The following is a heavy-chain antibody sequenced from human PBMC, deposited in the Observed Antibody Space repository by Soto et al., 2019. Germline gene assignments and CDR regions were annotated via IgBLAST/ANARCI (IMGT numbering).Heavy chain of an antibody. D-gene: IGHD6-19*01. CDR2: ISSSSSTI. CDR1: GFTFSTYS. V-gene: IGHV3-48*02. J-gene: IGHJ6*02. CDR3: ARDYLLHIAVTGDYYYYGMDV. Sequence: EVQLVESGGGLVQPGGSLRLSCAASGFTFSTYSMNWVRQAPRKGLEWVSYISSSSSTIYYADSVKGRFTISRDNAKNSLYLQMNSLRDEDTAVYYCARDYLLHIAVTGDYYYYGMDVWGQGTTVTVSS.